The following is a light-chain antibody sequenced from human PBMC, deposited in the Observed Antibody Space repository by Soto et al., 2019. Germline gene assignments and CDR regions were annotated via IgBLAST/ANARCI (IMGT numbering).Light chain of an antibody. V-gene: IGKV1-5*03. CDR1: QSFSNW. J-gene: IGKJ1*01. CDR2: KAS. Sequence: DIQMTQSPSTLSASVGDTVTITCRASQSFSNWLAWYQQKPGKATKFLIYKASTLESGVPSRFGGSGSGTEFTCTISSLQPDDFATYYCQQYNSYSWTFGQGTKVEIK. CDR3: QQYNSYSWT.